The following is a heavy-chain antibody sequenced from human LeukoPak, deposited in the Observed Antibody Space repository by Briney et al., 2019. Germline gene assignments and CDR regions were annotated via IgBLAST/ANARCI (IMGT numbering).Heavy chain of an antibody. V-gene: IGHV4-59*01. D-gene: IGHD6-19*01. Sequence: PSETLSLTCTVSGGSISSYYWSRIRQPPGKGLEWIGYIYYSGSTNYNPSLKSRVTISVDTSKNQFSLKLSSVTAADTAVYYCARTEYSSGWYYFDYWGQGTLVTVSS. CDR3: ARTEYSSGWYYFDY. J-gene: IGHJ4*02. CDR2: IYYSGST. CDR1: GGSISSYY.